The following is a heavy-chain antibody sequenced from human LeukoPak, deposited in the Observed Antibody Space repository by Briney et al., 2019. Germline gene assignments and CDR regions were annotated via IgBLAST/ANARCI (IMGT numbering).Heavy chain of an antibody. CDR1: GGTFSSYA. CDR2: IIPIFGTA. Sequence: SVKVSCKASGGTFSSYAISWVRQAPGQGLEWMGGIIPIFGTANYAQKFQGRVTITADESTSTAYMDLSSLRSEDTAVYYCAGYCSGGNCYSDYYYGMDVWGKGTTVTVSS. CDR3: AGYCSGGNCYSDYYYGMDV. D-gene: IGHD2-15*01. V-gene: IGHV1-69*13. J-gene: IGHJ6*04.